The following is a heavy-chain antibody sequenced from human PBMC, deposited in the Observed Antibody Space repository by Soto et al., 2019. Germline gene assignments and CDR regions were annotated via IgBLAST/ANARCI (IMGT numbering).Heavy chain of an antibody. Sequence: GGSLRLSCAASGVTFSSYWMSWVRQAPGKGLEWVANIKQDGSEKYYVDSVKGRFTISRDNAKNSLYLQMNSLRAEDTAVYYCARDWYCSSTSCSGLDYWGQGTLVTVSS. D-gene: IGHD2-2*01. V-gene: IGHV3-7*03. CDR1: GVTFSSYW. CDR3: ARDWYCSSTSCSGLDY. J-gene: IGHJ4*02. CDR2: IKQDGSEK.